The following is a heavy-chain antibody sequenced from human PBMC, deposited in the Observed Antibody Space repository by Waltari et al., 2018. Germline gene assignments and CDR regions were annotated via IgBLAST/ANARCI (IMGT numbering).Heavy chain of an antibody. J-gene: IGHJ4*02. D-gene: IGHD5-12*01. Sequence: QVQLVQSGAEVKKPGSSVKVSCKASGGTFSSYALSGVRQAPGQGLEWMGGIIPIFGTANYAQKFQGRVTITADESTSTAYMELSSLRSEDTAVYYCARLLYGGHYFDYWGQGTLVTVSS. V-gene: IGHV1-69*12. CDR1: GGTFSSYA. CDR3: ARLLYGGHYFDY. CDR2: IIPIFGTA.